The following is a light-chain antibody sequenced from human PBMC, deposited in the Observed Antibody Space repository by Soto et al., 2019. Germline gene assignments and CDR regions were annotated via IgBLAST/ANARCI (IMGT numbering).Light chain of an antibody. Sequence: AIRMTQSPSSFSASTGDRVTITCRASQGISSCLAWYQQKPGKAPKLLIYAASTLQSGVPSRFSGSGSGTDFTLTISCLQSEDFATYYCQQYYSYPWTFGQGTKVEIK. CDR2: AAS. J-gene: IGKJ1*01. CDR3: QQYYSYPWT. V-gene: IGKV1-8*01. CDR1: QGISSC.